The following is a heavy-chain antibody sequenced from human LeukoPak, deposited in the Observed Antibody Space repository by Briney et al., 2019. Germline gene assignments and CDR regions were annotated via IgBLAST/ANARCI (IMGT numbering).Heavy chain of an antibody. CDR2: ISTSGSK. V-gene: IGHV3-23*01. D-gene: IGHD3-3*01. CDR1: GFTFGKYA. Sequence: RGALRLSRAASGFTFGKYAMKWVREGPGKGLEWVSTISTSGSKHDADPGKGRFTISRANSKNTLHLQMNSLRAEDTAVYYCARRGGIHLEDFDYWGQGALVTVSS. J-gene: IGHJ4*02. CDR3: ARRGGIHLEDFDY.